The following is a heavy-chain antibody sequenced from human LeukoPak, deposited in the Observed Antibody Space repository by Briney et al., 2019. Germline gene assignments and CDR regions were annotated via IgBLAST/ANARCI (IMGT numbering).Heavy chain of an antibody. Sequence: GGSLRLSCAASGFTFSSYAMSWVRQAPGKGLEWVSAISGSGGSTYYADSVKGRFTISRDNTKNSLYLQMNSLRAEGTAVYYCARVGPILLWFGDPTRGAFDIWGQGTMVTVSS. D-gene: IGHD3-10*01. J-gene: IGHJ3*02. CDR1: GFTFSSYA. CDR2: ISGSGGST. CDR3: ARVGPILLWFGDPTRGAFDI. V-gene: IGHV3-23*01.